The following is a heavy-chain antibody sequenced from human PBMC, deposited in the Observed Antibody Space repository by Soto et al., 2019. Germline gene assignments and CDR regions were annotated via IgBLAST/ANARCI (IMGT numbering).Heavy chain of an antibody. J-gene: IGHJ6*02. CDR2: TYYRSKWYN. CDR1: GSSVSSNSAA. V-gene: IGHV6-1*01. CDR3: ARDKNVVPAAPDYGMDV. Sequence: SLTCAISGSSVSSNSAALNWIRHSPSRGLEWLGRTYYRSKWYNDYAVSVKSRITINPDTSKNQFSLQLNSVTPEDTAVYYCARDKNVVPAAPDYGMDVWGQGTTVTVSS. D-gene: IGHD2-2*01.